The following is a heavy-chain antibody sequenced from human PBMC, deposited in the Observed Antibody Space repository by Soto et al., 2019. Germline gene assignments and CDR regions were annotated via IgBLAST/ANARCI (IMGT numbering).Heavy chain of an antibody. J-gene: IGHJ1*01. Sequence: QVQLVQSGAEVKKPGASVKVSCRTSGYTFTTYGLSWNRQAPRQGLEWMGWISTYNGDTRYAQKFQGRVTMTTHTSTPTAYMELMSLKSDETAVYYCARAQPYGPYCSSDTCYPPGDASFPHWGQGTLVTVSS. CDR3: ARAQPYGPYCSSDTCYPPGDASFPH. V-gene: IGHV1-18*01. CDR1: GYTFTTYG. CDR2: ISTYNGDT. D-gene: IGHD2-2*01.